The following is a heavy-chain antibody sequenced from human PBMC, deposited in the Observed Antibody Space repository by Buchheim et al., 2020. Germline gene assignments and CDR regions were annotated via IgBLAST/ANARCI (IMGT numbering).Heavy chain of an antibody. D-gene: IGHD5-12*01. CDR1: GGSVSSGSYY. Sequence: QVQLQESGPGLVKPSETLSLTCTVSGGSVSSGSYYWSWIRQPPGKGLEWIGYIYYSGSTNYNPSLKSRVTISVDTSKNQFSLKLSSVTAADTAVYYCAREARGHSGYGRYYGMDVWGQGTT. V-gene: IGHV4-61*01. CDR3: AREARGHSGYGRYYGMDV. J-gene: IGHJ6*02. CDR2: IYYSGST.